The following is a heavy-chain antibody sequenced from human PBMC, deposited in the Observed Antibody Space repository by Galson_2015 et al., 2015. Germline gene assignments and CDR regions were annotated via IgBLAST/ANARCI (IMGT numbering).Heavy chain of an antibody. D-gene: IGHD3-3*02. J-gene: IGHJ4*02. CDR2: ISYDGSNK. V-gene: IGHV3-30-3*01. CDR3: ARGPIWGVVIPLTNFDY. CDR1: GFTFSSYA. Sequence: SLRLSCAASGFTFSSYAMHWVRQAPGKGLEWVAVISYDGSNKYYADSVKGRFTISRDNSKNTLYLQMNSLRAEDTAVYYCARGPIWGVVIPLTNFDYWGQGTLVTVSS.